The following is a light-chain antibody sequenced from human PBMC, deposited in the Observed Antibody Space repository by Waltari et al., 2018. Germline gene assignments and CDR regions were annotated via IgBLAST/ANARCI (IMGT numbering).Light chain of an antibody. CDR3: CAYAGNTEV. J-gene: IGLJ2*01. CDR1: SSDVGGYTY. Sequence: QSALAQPPSASGSPGQSVTISCTGTSSDVGGYTYVSWYQQHPGRAPRLIIYEVTKRPSGVPDRFSGSKSGNTASLTVSGLQADDEADYHCCAYAGNTEVFGGGTRLTVL. V-gene: IGLV2-8*01. CDR2: EVT.